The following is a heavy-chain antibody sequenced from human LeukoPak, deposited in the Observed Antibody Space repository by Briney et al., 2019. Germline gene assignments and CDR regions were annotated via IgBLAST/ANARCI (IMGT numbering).Heavy chain of an antibody. CDR2: IYTSGST. V-gene: IGHV4-61*02. CDR3: ARDRHGDYHY. Sequence: SQTLPLTCTVSGGSISSGSYYWSWIRQPAGKGLEWIGRIYTSGSTNYNPSLKSRVTISVDTSKNQFSLKLSSVTAADTAVYYCARDRHGDYHYWGQGTLVTVSS. J-gene: IGHJ4*02. CDR1: GGSISSGSYY. D-gene: IGHD4-17*01.